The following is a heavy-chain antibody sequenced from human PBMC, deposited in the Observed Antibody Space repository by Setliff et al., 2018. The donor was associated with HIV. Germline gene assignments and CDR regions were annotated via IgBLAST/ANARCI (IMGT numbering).Heavy chain of an antibody. Sequence: PSETLSLTCTVSGDSISSGSYFWIWIRQPAGKGLEWIGHISTTGSTNYNPSLKSRVIMSVDTSRNQFSLKLSSVTAADTAVYYCASRWPAMREFDYWGQGTLVTVS. J-gene: IGHJ4*02. CDR2: ISTTGST. CDR3: ASRWPAMREFDY. CDR1: GDSISSGSYF. V-gene: IGHV4-61*09. D-gene: IGHD2-2*01.